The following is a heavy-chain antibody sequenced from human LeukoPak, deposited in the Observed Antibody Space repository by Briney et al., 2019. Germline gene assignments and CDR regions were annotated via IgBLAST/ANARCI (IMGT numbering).Heavy chain of an antibody. Sequence: SETLSLTCSVSGGSIGTYYWSWIRQPAGKGLEWIGRIYTGGSTNYNPSLKSRVTLSIETPKSQFSLELTSVTAADTAVYYCARAPTAYCLSTNCQPYFDYWGQGILVTVSS. CDR3: ARAPTAYCLSTNCQPYFDY. CDR2: IYTGGST. CDR1: GGSIGTYY. J-gene: IGHJ4*02. D-gene: IGHD2-2*01. V-gene: IGHV4-4*07.